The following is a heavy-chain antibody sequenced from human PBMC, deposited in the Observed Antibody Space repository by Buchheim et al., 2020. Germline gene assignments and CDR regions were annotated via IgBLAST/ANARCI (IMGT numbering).Heavy chain of an antibody. CDR1: GFTFSSYG. CDR2: ISSSSTI. J-gene: IGHJ4*02. Sequence: VQLVESGGGVVQPGRSLRLSCAASGFTFSSYGMHWVRQAPGKGLEWVSYISSSSTIYYADSVKGRFTISRDNAKNSLYLQMNSLRDEDTAVYYCARALAAAGFDYWGQGTL. D-gene: IGHD6-13*01. CDR3: ARALAAAGFDY. V-gene: IGHV3-48*02.